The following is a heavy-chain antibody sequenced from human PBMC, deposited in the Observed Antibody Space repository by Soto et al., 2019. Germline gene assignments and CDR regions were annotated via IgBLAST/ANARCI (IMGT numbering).Heavy chain of an antibody. D-gene: IGHD1-1*01. Sequence: SVKVSCKASGYTFTYRYLHWVRQAPGQALEWMGWITPFNGNTNYAQKFQDRVTITRDRSMSTAYMELSSLRSEDTAMYYCARSLTLEDPLYIDYWGQGTLVTVSS. V-gene: IGHV1-45*02. J-gene: IGHJ4*02. CDR1: GYTFTYRY. CDR2: ITPFNGNT. CDR3: ARSLTLEDPLYIDY.